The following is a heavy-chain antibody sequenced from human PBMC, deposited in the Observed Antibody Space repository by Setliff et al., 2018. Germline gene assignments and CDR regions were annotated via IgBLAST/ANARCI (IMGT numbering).Heavy chain of an antibody. CDR1: GGTFSSYG. CDR2: TIPIFGST. V-gene: IGHV1-69*05. J-gene: IGHJ6*03. Sequence: SVKVSCKASGGTFSSYGIGWVRQAPGQGLEWMGGTIPIFGSTNYAQKFQDRVTIITDESTSTAYMELSSLRTEDTAVYYCAREGVDTRSSTDYRYYMDVWGKGTTVTVSS. D-gene: IGHD5-18*01. CDR3: AREGVDTRSSTDYRYYMDV.